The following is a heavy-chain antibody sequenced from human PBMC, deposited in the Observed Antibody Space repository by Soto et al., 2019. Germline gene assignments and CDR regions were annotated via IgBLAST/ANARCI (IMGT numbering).Heavy chain of an antibody. CDR2: IYPGDSDT. CDR3: ARSLTSWTAMEPHAYYFDY. J-gene: IGHJ4*02. D-gene: IGHD5-18*01. V-gene: IGHV5-51*01. Sequence: PGESLKISCKGSGYSFTSYWIGWVRQMPGKGLEWMGIIYPGDSDTRYSPSFQGQVTISADKSISTAYLQWSSLKASDTAMYYCARSLTSWTAMEPHAYYFDYWGQGTLVTVSS. CDR1: GYSFTSYW.